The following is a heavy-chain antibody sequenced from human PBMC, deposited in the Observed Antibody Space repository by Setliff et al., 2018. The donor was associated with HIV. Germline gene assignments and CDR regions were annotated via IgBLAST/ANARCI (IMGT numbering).Heavy chain of an antibody. Sequence: TLSLTCTVSAGSIRSSTYYWAWIRQPPGKALEWLARIDWDDDKYYNSSLKTRLTVSKDTSKNQVVLTMTNMDPVDTATYYCARVKKRLTIFGVVIEDYMDIWGKGTTVTVSS. CDR3: ARVKKRLTIFGVVIEDYMDI. V-gene: IGHV2-70*11. J-gene: IGHJ6*03. CDR2: IDWDDDK. D-gene: IGHD3-3*01. CDR1: AGSIRSSTYY.